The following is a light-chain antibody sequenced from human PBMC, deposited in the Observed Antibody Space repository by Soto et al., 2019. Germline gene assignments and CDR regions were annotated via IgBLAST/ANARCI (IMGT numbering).Light chain of an antibody. CDR2: AAS. CDR3: QQYGSSPRT. V-gene: IGKV3-20*01. CDR1: QSVRSSY. Sequence: IVLTQSPDTLSLSQGESATLSCRASQSVRSSYLAWYQQTPGQTPRLLIYAASSRATGIPDRFSGSGSGTDFSLTISRLEAEDFAVYYCQQYGSSPRTFGQGTKVDI. J-gene: IGKJ1*01.